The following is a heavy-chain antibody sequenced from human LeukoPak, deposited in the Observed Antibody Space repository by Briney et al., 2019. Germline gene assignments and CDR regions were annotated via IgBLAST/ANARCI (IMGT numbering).Heavy chain of an antibody. CDR2: IYYSGST. D-gene: IGHD5-12*01. J-gene: IGHJ5*02. V-gene: IGHV4-59*01. CDR1: GGSISSYY. Sequence: SETLSLTCTVSGGSISSYYWSWIRQPPGKGLEWIGYIYYSGSTNYNPSLKSRVTISVETSKNQFSLKLSSVTAADTAVYYCAREKAGLDSAWFDPWGQGTLVTVSS. CDR3: AREKAGLDSAWFDP.